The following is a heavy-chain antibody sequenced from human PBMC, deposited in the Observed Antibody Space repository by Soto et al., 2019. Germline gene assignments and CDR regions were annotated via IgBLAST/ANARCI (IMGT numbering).Heavy chain of an antibody. CDR2: ISSNGGST. V-gene: IGHV3-64D*08. CDR3: VKDLWELPEGAFDI. CDR1: GVTCISYA. J-gene: IGHJ3*02. D-gene: IGHD1-26*01. Sequence: VGSLRLSYSAAGVTCISYAMHCVRQAPGKGLEYVSAISSNGGSTYYADSVKGRFTISRDNSKNTLYLQMSSLRAEDTAVYYCVKDLWELPEGAFDIWGQGTMVTVSS.